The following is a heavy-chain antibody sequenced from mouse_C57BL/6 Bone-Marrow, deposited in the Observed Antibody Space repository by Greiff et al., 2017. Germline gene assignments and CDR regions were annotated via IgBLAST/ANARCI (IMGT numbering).Heavy chain of an antibody. Sequence: QVQLQQPGAELVKPGASVKMSCKASGYTFTSYWITWVKQRPGQGLEWIGDIYPGSGSTTYNEKFKSKATLTVDTSSRTAYMQLSSLTSEDSAVYYCARSDDDGYPAWFAYWGQGTLVTVSA. J-gene: IGHJ3*01. D-gene: IGHD2-3*01. CDR2: IYPGSGST. CDR3: ARSDDDGYPAWFAY. V-gene: IGHV1-55*01. CDR1: GYTFTSYW.